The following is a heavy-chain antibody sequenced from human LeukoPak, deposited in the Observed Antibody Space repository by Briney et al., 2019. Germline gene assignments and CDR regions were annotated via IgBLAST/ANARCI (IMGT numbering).Heavy chain of an antibody. D-gene: IGHD3-22*01. CDR3: AKEGVNYYDSSGYMNDAFDI. V-gene: IGHV3-30*02. CDR1: GFTFSSYG. Sequence: GGSLRLSCAASGFTFSSYGMHWVRQAPGKGLEWVAFIRYDGSNKYYADSVKGRFTISRDNSKNTLYLQMNSLRAEDTAVYYCAKEGVNYYDSSGYMNDAFDIWGQGTMVTVSS. CDR2: IRYDGSNK. J-gene: IGHJ3*02.